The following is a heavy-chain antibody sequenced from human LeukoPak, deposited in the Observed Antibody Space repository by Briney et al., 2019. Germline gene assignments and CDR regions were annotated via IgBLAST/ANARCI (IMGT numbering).Heavy chain of an antibody. J-gene: IGHJ4*02. D-gene: IGHD1-26*01. CDR2: ISSRTTYI. V-gene: IGHV3-21*01. Sequence: GGSLRLSCAASGFTFSDYSMNWVRQAPGKGLEWVSSISSRTTYISYADSLKGRFTISRDNAKNSLYLQMNSLRAEDTAVYYCVRDRSGSYPYYFDFWGQGTLVTVSS. CDR1: GFTFSDYS. CDR3: VRDRSGSYPYYFDF.